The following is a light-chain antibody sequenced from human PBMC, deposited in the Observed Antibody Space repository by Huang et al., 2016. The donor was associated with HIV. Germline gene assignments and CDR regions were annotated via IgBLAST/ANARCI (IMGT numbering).Light chain of an antibody. CDR3: QQRRSWPLT. V-gene: IGKV3-11*01. CDR2: DGS. J-gene: IGKJ4*01. CDR1: QTIGTY. Sequence: PGETATLSCRASQTIGTYVAWYQQRPGQGPRLLIYDGSNRAAGVPARISGAGSGTTFTLSISGLESGDFGVYSCQQRRSWPLTFGGGTKVAV.